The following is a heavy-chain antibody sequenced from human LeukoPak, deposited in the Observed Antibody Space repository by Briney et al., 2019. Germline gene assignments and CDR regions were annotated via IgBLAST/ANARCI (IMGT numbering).Heavy chain of an antibody. J-gene: IGHJ1*01. CDR1: GFTLSSYT. CDR3: AKEKLRYCGSTSCYRALYFQH. V-gene: IGHV3-23*01. Sequence: PGGSLRLSCAASGFTLSSYTMSWVRQAPGKGLEWVSAISGSGGSTYYADSVKGRFTISRDNSKNTLYLQMNSLRAEDTAVYYCAKEKLRYCGSTSCYRALYFQHWGQGTLVTVSS. CDR2: ISGSGGST. D-gene: IGHD2-2*01.